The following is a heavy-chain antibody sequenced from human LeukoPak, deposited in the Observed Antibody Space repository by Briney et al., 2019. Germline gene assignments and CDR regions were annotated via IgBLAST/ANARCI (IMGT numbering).Heavy chain of an antibody. CDR1: GFTFDDYA. D-gene: IGHD3-22*01. V-gene: IGHV3-9*01. CDR3: AKGDSGYYVRAFDY. Sequence: GRSLRLSCAAYGFTFDDYAMLWVRQATGKGLVWVSGISWNSGSIGYVDSVKGRFTISRDNAKNSLYLQMNSLRAEDTALYYCAKGDSGYYVRAFDYWGQGTLVTVSS. J-gene: IGHJ4*02. CDR2: ISWNSGSI.